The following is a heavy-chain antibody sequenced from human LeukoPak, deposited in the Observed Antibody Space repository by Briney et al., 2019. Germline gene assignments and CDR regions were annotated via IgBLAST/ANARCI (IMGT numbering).Heavy chain of an antibody. D-gene: IGHD1-26*01. V-gene: IGHV3-66*01. J-gene: IGHJ6*02. CDR3: ARESNGRLQYYGLNV. CDR2: IRSDSGT. CDR1: GFTVSSNY. Sequence: TGGSLRLSCAASGFTVSSNYMSWVRQAPGKGLQWVSIIRSDSGTDYADSVKGRFTISRDSSNNTVFPQMNSLRVEDTGVYYCARESNGRLQYYGLNVWGLGTTVTVSS.